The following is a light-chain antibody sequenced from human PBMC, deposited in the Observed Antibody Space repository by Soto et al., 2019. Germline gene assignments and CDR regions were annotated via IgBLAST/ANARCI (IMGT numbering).Light chain of an antibody. CDR2: KDS. CDR1: ALPKQY. V-gene: IGLV3-25*02. J-gene: IGLJ3*02. Sequence: SYELTQPPSVSVSPGQTARITCSGDALPKQYAYWYQQKPGQAPVLVIYKDSERPSGIPERFSGSSSGTTVTLTISGVQAEDEADYYCHSAHSSGTSWVFGGGTTLTVL. CDR3: HSAHSSGTSWV.